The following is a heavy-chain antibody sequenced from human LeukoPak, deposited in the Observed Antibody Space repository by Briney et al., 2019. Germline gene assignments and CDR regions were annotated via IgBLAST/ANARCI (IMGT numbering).Heavy chain of an antibody. V-gene: IGHV3-23*01. CDR1: GFTFSSYA. Sequence: GGSLRLSCAASGFTFSSYAMSWVRQAPGKGLEWVSAISGSGGSTYYADSVKGRFTFSRDNSKNTLYLQMNSLRAEDTAVYYCAKVGVYDILTGYSFIDYWGQGTLVTVSS. J-gene: IGHJ4*02. CDR3: AKVGVYDILTGYSFIDY. CDR2: ISGSGGST. D-gene: IGHD3-9*01.